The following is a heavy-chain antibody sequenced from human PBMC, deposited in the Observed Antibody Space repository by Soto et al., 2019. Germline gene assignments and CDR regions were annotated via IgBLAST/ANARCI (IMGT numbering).Heavy chain of an antibody. CDR1: GYSISSGYY. D-gene: IGHD5-18*01. CDR2: IYHSGST. J-gene: IGHJ6*02. V-gene: IGHV4-38-2*02. Sequence: ASETLSLTCAVSGYSISSGYYWGWIRQPPGKGLEWIGSIYHSGSTYYNPSLKSRVTISVDTSKNQFSLKLSSVTAADTAVYYCARDRGYSYGYYYGMDVWGQGTTVTVSS. CDR3: ARDRGYSYGYYYGMDV.